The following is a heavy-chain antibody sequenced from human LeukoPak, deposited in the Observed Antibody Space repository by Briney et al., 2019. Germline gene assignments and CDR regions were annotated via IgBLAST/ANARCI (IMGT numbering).Heavy chain of an antibody. Sequence: GGSLRLSCAASGFTFSSHTMNWVRQAPGKGLEWVACVSSNVNKMYYAESVRGRFTVSRDNAGNSLSLQMDSLRAEDTAVYYCTRELLSLHQGLDSWGQGTLVTVSS. CDR3: TRELLSLHQGLDS. J-gene: IGHJ5*01. CDR2: VSSNVNKM. CDR1: GFTFSSHT. V-gene: IGHV3-21*06. D-gene: IGHD2/OR15-2a*01.